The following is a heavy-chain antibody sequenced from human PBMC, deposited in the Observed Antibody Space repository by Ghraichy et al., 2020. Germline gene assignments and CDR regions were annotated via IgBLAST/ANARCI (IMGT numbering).Heavy chain of an antibody. CDR1: GFTFYSYW. D-gene: IGHD3-16*02. J-gene: IGHJ4*02. CDR3: AKVSLDVWGSYRYPDY. Sequence: GESLNISCAASGFTFYSYWMSWVRQAPGKGLEWVAVISSDGSNKYYADSVKGRFTISRDNSKNTLYLQMNSLRAEDTAVYYCAKVSLDVWGSYRYPDYWGQGTLVTVSS. CDR2: ISSDGSNK. V-gene: IGHV3-30*18.